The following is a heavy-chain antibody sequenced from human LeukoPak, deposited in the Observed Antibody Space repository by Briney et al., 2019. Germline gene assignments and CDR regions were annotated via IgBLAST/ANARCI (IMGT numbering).Heavy chain of an antibody. J-gene: IGHJ6*03. CDR3: ARPGHSYYYMDV. CDR1: GGSLSSSSYY. Sequence: PSETLSLTCTVSGGSLSSSSYYWGWIRQPPGKGLEWIGTIYYSGTTYYNPSLKSRVTISADTSKNHFSLKLSSVTAADTAVYYCARPGHSYYYMDVWGKGTTVTVSS. V-gene: IGHV4-39*02. D-gene: IGHD1-1*01. CDR2: IYYSGTT.